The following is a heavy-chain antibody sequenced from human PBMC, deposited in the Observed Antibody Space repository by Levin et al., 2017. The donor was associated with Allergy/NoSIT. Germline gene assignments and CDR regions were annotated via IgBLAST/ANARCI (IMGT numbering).Heavy chain of an antibody. Sequence: PGASVKVSCKASGYTFTAYYMHWVRQAPGEGLEWMGWINPKSGGTKYAEKFQGRVTMTRDTSISTAYMELSSLRSDDTAVYYCARERGEGATSDWFHPWGQGTLVTVSS. CDR3: ARERGEGATSDWFHP. V-gene: IGHV1-2*02. D-gene: IGHD1-26*01. CDR1: GYTFTAYY. CDR2: INPKSGGT. J-gene: IGHJ5*02.